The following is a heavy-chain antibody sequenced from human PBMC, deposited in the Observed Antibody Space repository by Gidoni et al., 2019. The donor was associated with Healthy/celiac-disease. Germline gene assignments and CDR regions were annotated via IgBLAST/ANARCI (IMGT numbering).Heavy chain of an antibody. V-gene: IGHV1-69*01. J-gene: IGHJ3*02. CDR2: IIPIFGTA. D-gene: IGHD6-6*01. Sequence: QVQPVQSGAEVKKPGSSVKVSCKASGGTFSSYAISWVRQAPGQGLEWLGGIIPIFGTANYAQKFQGGVTITADESTSTAYMELSSLRSEDTAVYYCARGSIGARQAVADAFDIWGQGTMVTVSS. CDR3: ARGSIGARQAVADAFDI. CDR1: GGTFSSYA.